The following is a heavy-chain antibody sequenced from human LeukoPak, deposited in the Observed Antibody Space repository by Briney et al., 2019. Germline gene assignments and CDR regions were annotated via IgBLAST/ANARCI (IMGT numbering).Heavy chain of an antibody. CDR3: AKGSGSSGWNDLLGVVDY. CDR2: LSFDGSSE. D-gene: IGHD6-19*01. Sequence: GGSLRLSCAASGFAFTTYGIHWVRQAPGKGLEWVAVLSFDGSSEYYADSVKGRFTVSRDNSKNTLYLQMNSLRDEDTAVYYCAKGSGSSGWNDLLGVVDYWGQGTLVTVSS. J-gene: IGHJ4*02. CDR1: GFAFTTYG. V-gene: IGHV3-30*18.